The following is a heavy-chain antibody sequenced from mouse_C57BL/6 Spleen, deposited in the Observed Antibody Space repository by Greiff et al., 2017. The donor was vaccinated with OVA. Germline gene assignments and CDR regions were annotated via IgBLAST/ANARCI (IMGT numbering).Heavy chain of an antibody. D-gene: IGHD1-1*01. V-gene: IGHV1-64*01. J-gene: IGHJ2*01. CDR1: GYTFTSYW. CDR3: ARAHYCGSKGY. CDR2: IHPNSGST. Sequence: VQLQQPGAELVKPGASVKLSCKASGYTFTSYWMHWVKQRPGQGLEWIGMIHPNSGSTNYNEKFKSKATLTADKSSSTAYMQLSSLTSEDSAVYYCARAHYCGSKGYWGQGTTVTVSS.